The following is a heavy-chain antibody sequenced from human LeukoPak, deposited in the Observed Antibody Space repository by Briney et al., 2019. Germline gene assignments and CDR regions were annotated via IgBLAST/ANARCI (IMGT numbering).Heavy chain of an antibody. D-gene: IGHD3-22*01. Sequence: SETLSLTCTVSGGSISSSSYYWGWIRQPPGKGLEWIGSIYYSGSTYYNPSLKSRVTISVDTSKNQFSLKLSSVTAADTAVYYCAKALRYYDSSIDYWGQGTLVTVSS. CDR3: AKALRYYDSSIDY. J-gene: IGHJ4*02. CDR1: GGSISSSSYY. CDR2: IYYSGST. V-gene: IGHV4-39*01.